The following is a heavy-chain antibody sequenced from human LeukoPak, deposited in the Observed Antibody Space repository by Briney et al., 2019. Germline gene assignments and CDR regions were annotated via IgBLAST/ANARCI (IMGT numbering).Heavy chain of an antibody. CDR1: GYTLTELS. D-gene: IGHD5-18*01. CDR3: ATGGYSYGFSSDYFDY. V-gene: IGHV1-24*01. CDR2: FDPEDGET. Sequence: ASVKVSCKVSGYTLTELSMHWVRQAPGKGPEWMGGFDPEDGETIYAQKFQGRVTMTEDTSTDTAYMELSSLRSEDTAVYYCATGGYSYGFSSDYFDYWGQGTLVTVSS. J-gene: IGHJ4*02.